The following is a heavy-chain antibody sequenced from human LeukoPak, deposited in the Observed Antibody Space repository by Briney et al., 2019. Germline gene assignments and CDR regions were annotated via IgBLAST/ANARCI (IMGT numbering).Heavy chain of an antibody. CDR2: IIPIFGTA. CDR1: GGTFSSYA. J-gene: IGHJ6*02. CDR3: ARVSYYGSGSYSHYYYGMDV. V-gene: IGHV1-69*13. Sequence: SVTVSCTASGGTFSSYAISWVRQAPGQGLEWMGGIIPIFGTANYAQKFQGRVTITADESTSTACMELSSLRSEDTAVYYCARVSYYGSGSYSHYYYGMDVWGQGTTVTVSS. D-gene: IGHD3-10*01.